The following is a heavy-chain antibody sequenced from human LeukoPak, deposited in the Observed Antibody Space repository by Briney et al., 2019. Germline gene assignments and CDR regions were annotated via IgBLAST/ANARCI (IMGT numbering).Heavy chain of an antibody. J-gene: IGHJ6*02. D-gene: IGHD4-11*01. V-gene: IGHV4-59*01. CDR2: IHYSGST. CDR1: GGSISSYY. CDR3: ASGPTVTVNHGAYYYGMDV. Sequence: PSETLSLTCTVSGGSISSYYWSWIRQPPGKGLEWIGYIHYSGSTNYNPSLKSRVTISVDTSKNQFSLKLSSAAAADTAVYYCASGPTVTVNHGAYYYGMDVWGQGTTVTVSS.